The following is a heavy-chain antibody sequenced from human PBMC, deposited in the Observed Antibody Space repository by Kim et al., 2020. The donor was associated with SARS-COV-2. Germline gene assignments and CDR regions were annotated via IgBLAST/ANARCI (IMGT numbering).Heavy chain of an antibody. V-gene: IGHV4-34*01. CDR3: ARCPLKVRYCSSTSCYRLTNRGGMDV. Sequence: SETLSLTCAVYGGSFSGYYWSWIRQPPGKGLEWIGEINHSGSTNYNPSLKSRVTISVDTSKNQFSLKLSSVTAADTAVYYCARCPLKVRYCSSTSCYRLTNRGGMDVWGQGTTVTVSS. CDR1: GGSFSGYY. J-gene: IGHJ6*02. CDR2: INHSGST. D-gene: IGHD2-2*01.